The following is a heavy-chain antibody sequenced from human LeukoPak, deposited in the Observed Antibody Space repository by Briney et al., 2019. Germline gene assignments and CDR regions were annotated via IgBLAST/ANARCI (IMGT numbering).Heavy chain of an antibody. D-gene: IGHD2-15*01. V-gene: IGHV3-23*01. CDR2: IFPSGGEI. J-gene: IGHJ4*02. CDR1: GFTFSTFA. CDR3: ATYRQVLFPFES. Sequence: GGSLRLSCAASGFTFSTFAMIWVRQPPGKGLEWVSSIFPSGGEIHYADSVRGRFTISRDNSKSILSLQMNSLRAEDTAIYYCATYRQVLFPFESWGQGTLVTVSS.